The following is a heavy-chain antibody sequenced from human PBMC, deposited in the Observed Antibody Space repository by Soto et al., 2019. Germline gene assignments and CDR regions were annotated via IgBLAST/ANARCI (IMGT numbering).Heavy chain of an antibody. D-gene: IGHD3-10*01. CDR1: GFTVSNNY. Sequence: EVQLVESGGGLIQPGGSLRLSCAVSGFTVSNNYMSWVRQAPGKGLEGVSVIYSGGYTAYGDSVKGRFTISRDNSKTTFILKRNALRAAVPAVFLCATHPGGGGYWGQGTLVTVSS. CDR3: ATHPGGGGY. V-gene: IGHV3-53*01. J-gene: IGHJ4*02. CDR2: IYSGGYT.